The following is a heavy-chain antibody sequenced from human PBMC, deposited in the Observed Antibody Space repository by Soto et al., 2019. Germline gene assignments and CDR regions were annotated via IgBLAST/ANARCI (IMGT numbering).Heavy chain of an antibody. D-gene: IGHD3-22*01. CDR1: GGSISSYY. V-gene: IGHV4-59*01. J-gene: IGHJ4*02. Sequence: WETLSLTCTVSGGSISSYYWSWIRQPPGKGLEWIGYIYYSGSTNYNPSLKSRVTISVDTSKNQFSLKLSSVTAADTAVYYCARAADYYDSSGYYLDYWGQGTLVTVSS. CDR2: IYYSGST. CDR3: ARAADYYDSSGYYLDY.